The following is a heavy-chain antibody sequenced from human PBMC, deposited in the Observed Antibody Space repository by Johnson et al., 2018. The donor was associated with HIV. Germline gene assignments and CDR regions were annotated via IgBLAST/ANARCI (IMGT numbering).Heavy chain of an antibody. CDR2: IGTAGDT. D-gene: IGHD6-19*01. CDR3: ARGRAVGGEDAFDI. Sequence: VQLVESGGGLVQPGGSLTLSCAASGFTFSSYDMHWVRQATGKGLEWVSAIGTAGDTYYPGSVKGRFTISRENAKNSLYLQMNSLRAGDTAVYYCARGRAVGGEDAFDIWGQGTMVTVSS. J-gene: IGHJ3*02. CDR1: GFTFSSYD. V-gene: IGHV3-13*01.